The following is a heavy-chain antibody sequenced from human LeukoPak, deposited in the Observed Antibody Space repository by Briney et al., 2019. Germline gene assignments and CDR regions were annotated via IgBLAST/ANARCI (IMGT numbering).Heavy chain of an antibody. V-gene: IGHV3-30-3*01. CDR3: ASTGSGATTIDY. Sequence: PGRSLRLSCAASGFTFSSYAMHWVRQAPGKGLEWVAVISYDGSNKYYADSVKGRFTISRDNSKNTLYLQMNSLRAKDTAVYYCASTGSGATTIDYWGQGTLVTVSS. CDR2: ISYDGSNK. D-gene: IGHD1-26*01. CDR1: GFTFSSYA. J-gene: IGHJ4*02.